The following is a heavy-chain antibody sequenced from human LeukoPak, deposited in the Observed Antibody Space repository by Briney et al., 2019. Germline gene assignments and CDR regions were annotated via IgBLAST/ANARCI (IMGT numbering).Heavy chain of an antibody. V-gene: IGHV3-66*01. CDR3: ARGLGYSYGPPQGY. Sequence: SGGSLRLSCAASGFTVSSNYMGWVRQAPGKGLEWVSVMYSGGSTYYADSVKGRFTISRDNSKNTLYLQMNSLRAEDTAVYYCARGLGYSYGPPQGYWGQGTLVTVSS. CDR2: MYSGGST. D-gene: IGHD5-18*01. CDR1: GFTVSSNY. J-gene: IGHJ4*02.